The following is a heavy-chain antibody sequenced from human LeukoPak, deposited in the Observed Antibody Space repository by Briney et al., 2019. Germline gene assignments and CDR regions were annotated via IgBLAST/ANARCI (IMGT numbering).Heavy chain of an antibody. J-gene: IGHJ6*03. CDR3: ARVPAAIYYYYYMDV. Sequence: KASETLSLTCTVSGRSISSYYWSWIRQPPGKGLEWIGYIYYSGSTNYNPSLKSRVTISVDTSKNQFSLKLSSVTAADTAVYYCARVPAAIYYYYYMDVWGKGTTVTVSS. CDR1: GRSISSYY. V-gene: IGHV4-59*01. D-gene: IGHD2-15*01. CDR2: IYYSGST.